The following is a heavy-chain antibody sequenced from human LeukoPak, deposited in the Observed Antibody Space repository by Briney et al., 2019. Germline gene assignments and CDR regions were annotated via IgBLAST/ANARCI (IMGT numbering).Heavy chain of an antibody. D-gene: IGHD1-1*01. CDR3: AKVVGTGTTPTDY. Sequence: PGGSLRLSCAASGFTFSNYDMNWVRQAPGRGLEWISYISSSSTIYYAESVKGRFTISRDNSKNTLSLQMNSLRAEDTAVYYCAKVVGTGTTPTDYWGQGTLVTVSS. J-gene: IGHJ4*02. CDR2: ISSSSTI. CDR1: GFTFSNYD. V-gene: IGHV3-69-1*01.